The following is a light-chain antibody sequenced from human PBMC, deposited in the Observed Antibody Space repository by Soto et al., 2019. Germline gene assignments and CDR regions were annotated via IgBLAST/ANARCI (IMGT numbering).Light chain of an antibody. J-gene: IGLJ1*01. CDR3: QSYDSSLSGSNV. Sequence: VLTQPPSVSGAPGQRVTISCTGSSSNIGAGYDVHWYQQLPGTAPKLLIYNNNNRPSGVPDRFSGSKSGTSASLAITGLQAEDEADYYCQSYDSSLSGSNVFGTGTKVTVL. CDR1: SSNIGAGYD. CDR2: NNN. V-gene: IGLV1-40*01.